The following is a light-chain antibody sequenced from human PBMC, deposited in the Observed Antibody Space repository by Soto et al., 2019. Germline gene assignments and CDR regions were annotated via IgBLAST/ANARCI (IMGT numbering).Light chain of an antibody. J-gene: IGLJ7*01. CDR2: DVS. CDR1: SSDVGGYNF. Sequence: QSVLTQPRSVSGSPGQSVTISCTGTSSDVGGYNFVSWYQQHPGKVPKLMIHDVSQRPSGVPDRFSGSKSGNTASLPISGLQAEDEADYYCCSYAGSYTLFGGGTQLTVL. V-gene: IGLV2-11*01. CDR3: CSYAGSYTL.